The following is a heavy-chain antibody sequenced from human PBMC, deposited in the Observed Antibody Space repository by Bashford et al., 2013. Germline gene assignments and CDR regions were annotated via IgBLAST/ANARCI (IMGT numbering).Heavy chain of an antibody. CDR1: TFTVNTYY. V-gene: IGHV3-53*01. CDR2: IYGAGDT. J-gene: IGHJ4*02. Sequence: GSLRLSCPDSTFTVNTYYMMWVRQPPGKGLEWVAVSYAIYGAGDTYYGSAVKGRFTVSKDNSKNTLYLQMNSLRAEDTAVYYCARDLASIAVAGLDYWGQGTLVTVSS. D-gene: IGHD6-19*01. CDR3: ARDLASIAVAGLDY.